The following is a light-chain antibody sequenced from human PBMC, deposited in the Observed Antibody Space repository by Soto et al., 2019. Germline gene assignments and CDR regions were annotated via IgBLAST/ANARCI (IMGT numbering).Light chain of an antibody. J-gene: IGLJ2*01. CDR2: GNS. CDR1: ISSIGAGYD. CDR3: QSYDSSLSGHVV. Sequence: QPVLTQPPSVSGAPGQRVTISCTGSISSIGAGYDVHWYQQLPGTAPKLLIYGNSNRPSGVPDRFSGSKSGTSASLAITGLQAQDDADYYCQSYDSSLSGHVVFGGGTKLTVL. V-gene: IGLV1-40*01.